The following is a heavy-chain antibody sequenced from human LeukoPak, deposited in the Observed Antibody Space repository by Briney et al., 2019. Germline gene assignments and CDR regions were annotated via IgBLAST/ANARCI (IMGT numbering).Heavy chain of an antibody. D-gene: IGHD1-14*01. CDR2: MNPNSGNT. J-gene: IGHJ6*03. V-gene: IGHV1-8*01. CDR1: GYTLTSYD. Sequence: ASVKVSCKASGYTLTSYDINWVRQATGQGLEWMGWMNPNSGNTGYAQKFQGRVTMARNTSISTAYMELSSLRSEDTAVYYCGRVVYPYYYYMDVWGKGTTVTVSS. CDR3: GRVVYPYYYYMDV.